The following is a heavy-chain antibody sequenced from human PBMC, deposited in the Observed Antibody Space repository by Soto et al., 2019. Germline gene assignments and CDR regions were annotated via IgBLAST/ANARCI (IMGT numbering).Heavy chain of an antibody. J-gene: IGHJ6*02. CDR2: IYHSGTT. CDR1: NGSVSSGTYS. V-gene: IGHV4-30-2*01. Sequence: PSETLSLTCTVSNGSVSSGTYSWRWVRQPPGKCLEWIVYIYHSGTTYYTPSLKSRLTMSMDRANDHFSLNLTSVTAADTAVYFCARGHYDYGMDVWGQGITVT. CDR3: ARGHYDYGMDV.